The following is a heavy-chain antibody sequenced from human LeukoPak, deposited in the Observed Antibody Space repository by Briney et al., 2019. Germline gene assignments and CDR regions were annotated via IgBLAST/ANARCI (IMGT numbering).Heavy chain of an antibody. CDR1: GGSSSSSSYY. D-gene: IGHD5-18*01. CDR3: ARDGTAMISFDY. Sequence: SETLSLTCTVSGGSSSSSSYYWGWIRQPPGKGLEWIGSIYYSGSTYYNPSLKSRVTISVDTSKNQFSLKLSSVTAADTPVYYCARDGTAMISFDYWGQGTLVTVSS. J-gene: IGHJ4*02. V-gene: IGHV4-39*07. CDR2: IYYSGST.